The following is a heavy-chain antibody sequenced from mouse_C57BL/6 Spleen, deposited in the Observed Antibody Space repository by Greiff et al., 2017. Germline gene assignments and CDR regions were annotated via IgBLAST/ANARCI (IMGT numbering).Heavy chain of an antibody. Sequence: EVMLVESGGGLVKPGGSLKLSCAASGFTFSSYAMSWVRQTPEKRLEWVATISDGGSYTYYPDIVKGRFTISRDNAKNNLYLQMSHLKSEDTAMYYCAREDDGFDYWGQGTTLTVSS. CDR3: AREDDGFDY. CDR1: GFTFSSYA. V-gene: IGHV5-4*01. CDR2: ISDGGSYT. D-gene: IGHD2-3*01. J-gene: IGHJ2*01.